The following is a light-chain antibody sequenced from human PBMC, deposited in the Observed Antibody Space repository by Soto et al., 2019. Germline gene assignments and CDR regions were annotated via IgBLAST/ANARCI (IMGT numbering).Light chain of an antibody. CDR3: QQYSNWPLT. V-gene: IGKV3-15*01. Sequence: EIAMTQSPATLSVSPRERATLSCRASQSVGNNFAWYQQKPGQAPRLLIYGVSIRATGVPSRFSGSGSGTEFTLTISSLQSEDFAVYYCQQYSNWPLTFGGGTKVDIK. CDR2: GVS. J-gene: IGKJ4*01. CDR1: QSVGNN.